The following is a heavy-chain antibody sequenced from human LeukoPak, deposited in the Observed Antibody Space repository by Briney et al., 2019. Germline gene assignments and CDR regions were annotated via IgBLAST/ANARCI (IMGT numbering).Heavy chain of an antibody. D-gene: IGHD6-19*01. Sequence: SETLSLTCAVSGASISGSGYYLGWIRQPPGKGLEWIGNIYYTGSTYYNASLQSRVTVSIDMSKNQFSLRLSSVTAADTAMYYCVKSGGYGLIDYWGQGTLVTVSS. CDR3: VKSGGYGLIDY. J-gene: IGHJ4*02. CDR1: GASISGSGYY. V-gene: IGHV4-39*01. CDR2: IYYTGST.